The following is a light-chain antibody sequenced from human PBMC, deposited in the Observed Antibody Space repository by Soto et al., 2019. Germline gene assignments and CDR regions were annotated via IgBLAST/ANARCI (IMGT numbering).Light chain of an antibody. CDR2: MIS. J-gene: IGKJ1*01. V-gene: IGKV2-30*01. CDR1: QSLVYGDGNTY. Sequence: DVVMTQSPLSLPVTLGQPASISCRSSQSLVYGDGNTYLNWFQQRPGQSPRRLIYMISNRDSGVPDRVSGSGSATEFTLKISRLEAEDVGVYYCMQGTLWPWTFGQGTKVEIK. CDR3: MQGTLWPWT.